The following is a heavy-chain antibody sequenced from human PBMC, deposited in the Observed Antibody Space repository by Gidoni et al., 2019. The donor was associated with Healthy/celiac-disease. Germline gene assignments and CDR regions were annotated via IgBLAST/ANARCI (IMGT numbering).Heavy chain of an antibody. Sequence: QVQLQQGGAGLLKPSETLSLTCAVYGGSFRGYYWSWIRQPPGKGLEWNGEINHSGSTNYNPSLKSRVTISVDTSKNQFSLKLSSVTAADTAVYYCARVYGSGSYYHPFFDYWGQGTLVTVSS. CDR1: GGSFRGYY. V-gene: IGHV4-34*01. CDR2: INHSGST. D-gene: IGHD3-10*01. J-gene: IGHJ4*02. CDR3: ARVYGSGSYYHPFFDY.